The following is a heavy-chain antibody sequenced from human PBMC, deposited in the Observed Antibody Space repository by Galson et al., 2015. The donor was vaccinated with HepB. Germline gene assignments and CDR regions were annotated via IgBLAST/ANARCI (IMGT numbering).Heavy chain of an antibody. V-gene: IGHV3-23*01. J-gene: IGHJ6*02. Sequence: SLRHSCAASGFTFSSYAMAWVRQAPGKGLEWVSAIRGSGTTTYYADSVEGRFTISRDNSKNTLFLEMSGLRPEDTAVYFCAKPTVTSLTFHYGVDVWGQGTTVIVSS. CDR2: IRGSGTTT. CDR3: AKPTVTSLTFHYGVDV. D-gene: IGHD4-17*01. CDR1: GFTFSSYA.